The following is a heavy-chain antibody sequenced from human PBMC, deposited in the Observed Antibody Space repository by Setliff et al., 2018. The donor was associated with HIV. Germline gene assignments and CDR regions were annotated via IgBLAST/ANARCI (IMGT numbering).Heavy chain of an antibody. CDR1: GFTFDDYG. CDR3: AGFRDGYSIEY. J-gene: IGHJ4*02. D-gene: IGHD4-4*01. V-gene: IGHV3-30*02. CDR2: IWFDASKE. Sequence: PGESLKISCSASGFTFDDYGMHWVRQAPGKGLEWVAFIWFDASKETYGDSVKGRFTISRDNSKNTLYLQMNSLRLEDTAVYYCAGFRDGYSIEYWGQGTLVTVSS.